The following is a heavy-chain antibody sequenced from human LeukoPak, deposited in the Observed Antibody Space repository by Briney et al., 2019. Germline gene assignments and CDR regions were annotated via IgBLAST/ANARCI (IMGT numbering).Heavy chain of an antibody. Sequence: SETLSLTCTVSGGSISSYYWSWIRQPPGKGLEWIGYIYYSGSTNYNPSLKSRVTMSVDTSKNQFSLKLSSVTAADTAVYYCARDLGYCSSTSCYTEYYYYMDVWGKGTTVTVSS. CDR3: ARDLGYCSSTSCYTEYYYYMDV. J-gene: IGHJ6*03. CDR1: GGSISSYY. V-gene: IGHV4-59*12. CDR2: IYYSGST. D-gene: IGHD2-2*02.